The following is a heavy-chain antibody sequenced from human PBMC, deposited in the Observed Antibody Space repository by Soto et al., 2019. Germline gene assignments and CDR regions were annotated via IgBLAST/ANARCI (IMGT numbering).Heavy chain of an antibody. Sequence: PSETLSLTCTVSGGSFSSGGYYWSWIRQLPGKGLEWIGYIYYSGSTYYNPSLKSRFTISLDTSKNQFSLKLSSVTAADTAVYYCARDSLLRFYWFDPWGQGTLVTVSS. CDR2: IYYSGST. D-gene: IGHD3-3*01. V-gene: IGHV4-31*03. CDR1: GGSFSSGGYY. J-gene: IGHJ5*02. CDR3: ARDSLLRFYWFDP.